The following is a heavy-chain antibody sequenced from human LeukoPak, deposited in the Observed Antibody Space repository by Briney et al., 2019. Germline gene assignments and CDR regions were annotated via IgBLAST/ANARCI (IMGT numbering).Heavy chain of an antibody. CDR3: ARGADYYFDY. V-gene: IGHV4-61*02. CDR1: GGSISSGSYY. CDR2: IYTSGST. Sequence: PSQTLSLTCTVSGGSISSGSYYWSWIRQPAGKGLEWIGRIYTSGSTNYNPSLKSRVTISVDTSKNQFSLKLSSVTAADTAVYYCARGADYYFDYWGQGTLVTVSS. D-gene: IGHD3/OR15-3a*01. J-gene: IGHJ4*02.